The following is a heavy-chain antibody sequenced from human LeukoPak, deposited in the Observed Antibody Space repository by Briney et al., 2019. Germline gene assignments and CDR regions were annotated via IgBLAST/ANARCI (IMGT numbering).Heavy chain of an antibody. V-gene: IGHV3-23*01. J-gene: IGHJ6*02. Sequence: GGSLRLSCAASGFTFSNAWMSWVRQAPGKGLEWVSSISGSGGSTYYADSVKGRFTISRDNSKNTLYLQMNSLRAEDTAVYFCAKAYGSGNLYYYYGMDVWAKGPRSPSP. D-gene: IGHD3-10*01. CDR2: ISGSGGST. CDR3: AKAYGSGNLYYYYGMDV. CDR1: GFTFSNAW.